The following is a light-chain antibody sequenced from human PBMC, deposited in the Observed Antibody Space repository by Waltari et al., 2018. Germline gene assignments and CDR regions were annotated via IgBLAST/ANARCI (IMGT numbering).Light chain of an antibody. V-gene: IGKV1-NL1*01. J-gene: IGKJ4*01. Sequence: DIQMTQSPSSLSASLGDRVTITCRASQDINKSLAWYQQRPGKDPKLLLYAASRLESGVPSRFSGSGSGTDYTLTVGSLQSEDFATYYCQQYYDTPLTFGGGTKVEIK. CDR1: QDINKS. CDR3: QQYYDTPLT. CDR2: AAS.